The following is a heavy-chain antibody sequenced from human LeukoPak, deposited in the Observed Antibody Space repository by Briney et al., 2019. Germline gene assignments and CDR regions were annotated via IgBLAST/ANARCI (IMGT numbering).Heavy chain of an antibody. CDR3: AGHHPRNTVDF. J-gene: IGHJ4*02. CDR1: GGSISSYY. CDR2: VSDIGSI. D-gene: IGHD2-8*02. Sequence: SETLSLTCTVSGGSISSYYWSWIRQPPGKGLEWIAYVSDIGSINYNPSLKSRVTISLDTSKNQLSLKLSSVTAADTAVYYCAGHHPRNTVDFWGQGTLVTVSS. V-gene: IGHV4-59*08.